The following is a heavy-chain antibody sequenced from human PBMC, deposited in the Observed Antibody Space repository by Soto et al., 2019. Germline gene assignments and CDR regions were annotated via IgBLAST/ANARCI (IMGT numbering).Heavy chain of an antibody. Sequence: GGSLRLSCVASGFMFNNYAMTWVRQAPGQGLEGVSSISGSGENTYYADSVKGRFTISRDNSKNTLHLQMNSLRAEDTAAYYCARIGCGGASCLNYYFGMDVWGQGTTVTVSS. CDR1: GFMFNNYA. CDR2: ISGSGENT. V-gene: IGHV3-23*01. D-gene: IGHD2-21*01. J-gene: IGHJ6*02. CDR3: ARIGCGGASCLNYYFGMDV.